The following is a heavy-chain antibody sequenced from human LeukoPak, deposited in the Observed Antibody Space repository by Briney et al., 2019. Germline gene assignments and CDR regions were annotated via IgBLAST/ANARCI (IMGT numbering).Heavy chain of an antibody. CDR2: IYPGDSDI. D-gene: IGHD3-16*01. V-gene: IGHV5-51*01. J-gene: IGHJ6*03. CDR1: GFIFTSYC. CDR3: ASLAWGSYYYYYYYMDV. Sequence: EPLQISCKGSGFIFTSYCIACWRQLPGKGLQWMGIIYPGDSDISYSPSFRGQVTISADKSINTSYLQLGSLKAADTAVYYRASLAWGSYYYYYYYMDVWGKGTTVTVYS.